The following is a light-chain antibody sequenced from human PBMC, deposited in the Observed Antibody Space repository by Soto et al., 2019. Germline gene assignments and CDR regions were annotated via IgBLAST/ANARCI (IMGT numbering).Light chain of an antibody. J-gene: IGKJ4*01. CDR1: QGISSW. CDR3: QQANSFHLT. CDR2: AAS. V-gene: IGKV1-12*01. Sequence: DIQMTQSPSSVFASVGARVTITFRASQGISSWLAWSQQKPGKAPKLLIYAASSLQSGVPSRFSGSGSGTNFTLAISSLQPEDFATYYCQQANSFHLTFGGGTKVEIK.